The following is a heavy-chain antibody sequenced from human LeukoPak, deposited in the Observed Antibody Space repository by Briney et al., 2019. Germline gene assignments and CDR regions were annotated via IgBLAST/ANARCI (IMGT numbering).Heavy chain of an antibody. CDR3: ASVLYYDFWSGYYRGPYYYYYMDV. Sequence: ASVKVSCKASGGTFSSYAISWVRQAPGQGLEWMGGIIPIFGTANYAQKFQGRVTITADESTSTAYMELSSLRSEDTAVYYCASVLYYDFWSGYYRGPYYYYYMDVWGKGTTVTVSS. V-gene: IGHV1-69*13. D-gene: IGHD3-3*01. CDR2: IIPIFGTA. J-gene: IGHJ6*03. CDR1: GGTFSSYA.